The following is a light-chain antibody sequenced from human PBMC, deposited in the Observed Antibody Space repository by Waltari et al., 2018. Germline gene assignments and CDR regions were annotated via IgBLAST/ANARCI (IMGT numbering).Light chain of an antibody. CDR1: SGHSSYA. CDR2: VNSDGSH. CDR3: QTGGFGIWV. J-gene: IGLJ3*02. Sequence: QLMLTQSPSASASLGASVKLTCTLSSGHSSYAIAWNQQQPEKGPRYLMKVNSDGSHIKGDWIPDRFSGSSSGAERYLTISSLQSEDEADYYCQTGGFGIWVFGGGTKLTVL. V-gene: IGLV4-69*01.